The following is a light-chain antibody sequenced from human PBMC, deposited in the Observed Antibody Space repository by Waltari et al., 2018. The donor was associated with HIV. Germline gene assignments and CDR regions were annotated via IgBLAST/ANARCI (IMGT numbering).Light chain of an antibody. V-gene: IGLV2-8*01. Sequence: QSALTQPPSASGSPGQSVTISCTGTSSDVGGYNYVSWYQQHPGKAPKLMIYEGSKRPSGVPDRFSGSRSGNTASLTVSVLQAEDEADYYCSSYAGSNNLEVFGTGTKVTVL. CDR1: SSDVGGYNY. J-gene: IGLJ1*01. CDR3: SSYAGSNNLEV. CDR2: EGS.